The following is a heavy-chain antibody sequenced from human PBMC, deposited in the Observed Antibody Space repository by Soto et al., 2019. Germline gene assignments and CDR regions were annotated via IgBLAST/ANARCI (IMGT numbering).Heavy chain of an antibody. J-gene: IGHJ4*02. CDR3: ARGSTIFGVVDY. Sequence: SETLSLTCAVYGGSFSDHYWSWIRQTPGKGLEWIGEINHSGSTNYNPSFKSRVTISVDTSKNQFSLYLSSVTAADTAVYYCARGSTIFGVVDYWGQGTLVTVSS. CDR1: GGSFSDHY. V-gene: IGHV4-34*01. D-gene: IGHD3-3*01. CDR2: INHSGST.